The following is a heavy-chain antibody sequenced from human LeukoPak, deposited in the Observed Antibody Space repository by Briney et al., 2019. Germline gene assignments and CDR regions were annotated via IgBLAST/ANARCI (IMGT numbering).Heavy chain of an antibody. CDR3: ARGPLYYDFWSGYFYYFDH. Sequence: PSETLSLTCTVSGGSISSGDYYWSWIRQPPGKGLEWIGYIYYSGSTYYNPSLESRVTISVDTSKNQFSLKLSSVTAADTAVYYCARGPLYYDFWSGYFYYFDHWGQGTLVTVSS. D-gene: IGHD3-3*01. CDR2: IYYSGST. J-gene: IGHJ4*02. CDR1: GGSISSGDYY. V-gene: IGHV4-30-4*01.